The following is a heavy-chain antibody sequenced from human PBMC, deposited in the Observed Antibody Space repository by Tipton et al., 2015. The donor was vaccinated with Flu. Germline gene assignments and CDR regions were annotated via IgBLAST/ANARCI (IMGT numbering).Heavy chain of an antibody. CDR3: AKGSGGVYAMGELGYYYYGMDV. CDR1: GGSISSGGYY. J-gene: IGHJ6*02. CDR2: ISGSGGST. V-gene: IGHV3-23*01. D-gene: IGHD2-8*01. Sequence: SLRLSCTVSGGSISSGGYYWSWVRQAPGKGLEWVSAISGSGGSTYYADSVKGRFTISRDNSKNTLYLQMNSLRAEDTAVYYCAKGSGGVYAMGELGYYYYGMDVWGQGTTVTVSS.